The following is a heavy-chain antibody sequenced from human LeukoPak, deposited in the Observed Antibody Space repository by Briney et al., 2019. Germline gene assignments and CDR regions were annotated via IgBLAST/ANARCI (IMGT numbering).Heavy chain of an antibody. J-gene: IGHJ4*02. V-gene: IGHV4-4*09. Sequence: PSETLSLTCTVSGGSISSYYWSWIRQPPGKGLGWMGYIYTSRSTNYNPSLKSRVTILVDTSKNQFSLKLGSVTAADTAVYYCARLGRQLESDYWGQGTLVTVSS. D-gene: IGHD6-6*01. CDR2: IYTSRST. CDR1: GGSISSYY. CDR3: ARLGRQLESDY.